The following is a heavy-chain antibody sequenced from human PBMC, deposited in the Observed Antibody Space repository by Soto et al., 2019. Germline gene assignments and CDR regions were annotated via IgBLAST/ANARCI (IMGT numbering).Heavy chain of an antibody. CDR2: VSYDGVNK. CDR1: ISTFRSNG. D-gene: IGHD3-10*01. Sequence: QVQLVESGGGVVQPGRSLRLSCAGSISTFRSNGIHWVRQAPGKGLEWVAVVSYDGVNKDYADSVKGRFTISRDNSKSTVHLQMNSLRAEDTAVYHCARDPSSEMRGYYGFDVWGQGTSVTVSS. J-gene: IGHJ6*02. V-gene: IGHV3-30-3*01. CDR3: ARDPSSEMRGYYGFDV.